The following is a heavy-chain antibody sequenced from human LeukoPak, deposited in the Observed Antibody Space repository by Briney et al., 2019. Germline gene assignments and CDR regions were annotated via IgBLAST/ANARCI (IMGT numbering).Heavy chain of an antibody. V-gene: IGHV3-23*01. J-gene: IGHJ4*02. CDR2: ISGSGTIT. D-gene: IGHD6-6*01. CDR1: GFTFSRYA. CDR3: AILTTHSSSSQFDY. Sequence: PGESLRLSCAASGFTFSRYAMSWVRQAPGKGLEWVSAISGSGTITYYADSVKGRFTISRDNSKDTLYLQMNSLRAEDTVIYFCAILTTHSSSSQFDYWGQRTLVTVSS.